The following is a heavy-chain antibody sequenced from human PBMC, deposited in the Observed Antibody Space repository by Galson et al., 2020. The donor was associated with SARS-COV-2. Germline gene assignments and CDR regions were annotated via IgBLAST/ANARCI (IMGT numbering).Heavy chain of an antibody. V-gene: IGHV3-49*04. D-gene: IGHD3-3*01. CDR2: IRSKAYGGTT. Sequence: TGGSLRLSCTASGFTFGDYAMSWVRQAPGKGLEWVGFIRSKAYGGTTEYAASVKGRFTISRDDSKSIAYLQMTSLKTEDTAVYYCTRNDFWCGYSDYWGQGTLVTVSS. CDR1: GFTFGDYA. J-gene: IGHJ4*02. CDR3: TRNDFWCGYSDY.